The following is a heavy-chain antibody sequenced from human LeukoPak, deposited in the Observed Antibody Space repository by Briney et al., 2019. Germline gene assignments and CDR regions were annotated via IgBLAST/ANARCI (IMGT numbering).Heavy chain of an antibody. CDR2: IKQDGSEK. V-gene: IGHV3-7*01. CDR3: ARDDTVLFDY. J-gene: IGHJ4*02. D-gene: IGHD4-17*01. CDR1: GFTISDYS. Sequence: GGSLRLSCAASGFTISDYSMSWIRQAPGEGLEWVANIKQDGSEKYYVDSVKGRFTISRDNAKNSLYLQMNSLRAEDTAVYYCARDDTVLFDYWGQGTLVTVSS.